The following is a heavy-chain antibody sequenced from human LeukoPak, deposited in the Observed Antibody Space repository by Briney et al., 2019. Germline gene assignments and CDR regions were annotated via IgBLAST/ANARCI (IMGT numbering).Heavy chain of an antibody. CDR2: ISGNSGSI. Sequence: TGGSLRLSCAASGFTFDYYAIHWVRQAPGKGLEWVSGISGNSGSIGYADSVKGRFTIARDNAKNSVHLQMDSLRPEDTAFYYCARDSSRRGGQRGPYDYWGQGSLVTVSS. D-gene: IGHD3-10*01. CDR3: ARDSSRRGGQRGPYDY. CDR1: GFTFDYYA. V-gene: IGHV3-9*01. J-gene: IGHJ4*02.